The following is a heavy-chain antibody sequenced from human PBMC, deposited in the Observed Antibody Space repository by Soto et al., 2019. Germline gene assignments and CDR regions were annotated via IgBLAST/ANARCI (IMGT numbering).Heavy chain of an antibody. Sequence: SETLSLTCTVSGGSISSSSYYWGWIRQPPGKGLEWIGSIYYSGSTYYNPSLKSRVTISVDTSKNQFSLKLSSVTAADTAVYYCARENQLRFLSPKKSNMDVWGKGTTVTVSS. CDR2: IYYSGST. D-gene: IGHD3-3*01. V-gene: IGHV4-39*02. J-gene: IGHJ6*03. CDR1: GGSISSSSYY. CDR3: ARENQLRFLSPKKSNMDV.